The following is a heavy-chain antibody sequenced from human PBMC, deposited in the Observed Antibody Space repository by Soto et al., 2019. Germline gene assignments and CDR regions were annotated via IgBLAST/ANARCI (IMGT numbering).Heavy chain of an antibody. CDR1: GFTFSNAC. D-gene: IGHD6-19*01. CDR2: IKSKTDGGTT. V-gene: IGHV3-15*07. Sequence: EVQLVESGGGLVKPGGSLRLSCAASGFTFSNACMNWVRQAPGKGLEWVGRIKSKTDGGTTDYAAPVKGRFTISRDDSKNTLYLQMNSLKTEDTAVYYCTTDWPGIAVAGVRPYDYWGQGTLVTVSS. CDR3: TTDWPGIAVAGVRPYDY. J-gene: IGHJ4*02.